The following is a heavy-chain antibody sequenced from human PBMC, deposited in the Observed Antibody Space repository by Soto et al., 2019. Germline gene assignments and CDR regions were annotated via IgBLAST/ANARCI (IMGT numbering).Heavy chain of an antibody. Sequence: GGSLRLSCAASGFTFSSYAMSWVRQAPGKGLEWVSAISGSGGSTYYADSVKGRFTISRDNSKNTLYLQMNSLRAEDTAVYYCAKANYYDSSGYYSGPHAFDIWGQGTTVTVSS. CDR3: AKANYYDSSGYYSGPHAFDI. V-gene: IGHV3-23*01. J-gene: IGHJ3*02. CDR2: ISGSGGST. CDR1: GFTFSSYA. D-gene: IGHD3-22*01.